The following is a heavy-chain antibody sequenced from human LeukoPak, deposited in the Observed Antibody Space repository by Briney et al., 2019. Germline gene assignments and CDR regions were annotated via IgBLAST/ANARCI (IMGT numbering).Heavy chain of an antibody. Sequence: GGSLRLSCVGSGFTFSDKWMSWVRQAPGKGPEWVASIKKEGSQKYYVDSVKGRFTISRDNAQNSLYLQMSSLRVEDTAIYSCARVGWELLNLHFDPWGQGTLVTVSS. V-gene: IGHV3-7*03. CDR2: IKKEGSQK. J-gene: IGHJ5*02. D-gene: IGHD1-26*01. CDR3: ARVGWELLNLHFDP. CDR1: GFTFSDKW.